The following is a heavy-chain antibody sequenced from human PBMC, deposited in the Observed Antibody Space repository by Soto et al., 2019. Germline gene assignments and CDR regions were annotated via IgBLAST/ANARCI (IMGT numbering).Heavy chain of an antibody. J-gene: IGHJ3*02. CDR3: ASYSSSWYSAAFDI. Sequence: GGSLRLSCAASGFTFSSYSMNWVRQAPGKGLEWVSSISSSSSYIYYADSVKGRFTISRDNAKNSLYLQMNSLRAEDTAVYYCASYSSSWYSAAFDIWGQGTMVTVSS. CDR2: ISSSSSYI. V-gene: IGHV3-21*01. CDR1: GFTFSSYS. D-gene: IGHD6-13*01.